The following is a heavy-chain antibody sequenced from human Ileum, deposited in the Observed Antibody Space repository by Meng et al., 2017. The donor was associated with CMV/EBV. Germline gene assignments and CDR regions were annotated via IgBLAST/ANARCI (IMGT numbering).Heavy chain of an antibody. J-gene: IGHJ4*02. CDR3: TTAYGGSFSN. D-gene: IGHD1-26*01. CDR1: GFLFSNAW. V-gene: IGHV3-15*01. Sequence: EVRRVEFGGDLVKPGESLRLSCAASGFLFSNAWRSWVRQGPGKGLEWVGRIKSKGDGETTDYASPVKGRFTISRDDSKNTLYLEMNSLKTEDTAIYYCTTAYGGSFSNWGQGTLVTVSS. CDR2: IKSKGDGETT.